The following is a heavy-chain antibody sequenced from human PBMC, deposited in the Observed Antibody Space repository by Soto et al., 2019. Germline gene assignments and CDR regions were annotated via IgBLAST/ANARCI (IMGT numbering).Heavy chain of an antibody. CDR2: IYYSGST. CDR1: GGSIRSYY. V-gene: IGHV4-59*01. D-gene: IGHD3-22*01. J-gene: IGHJ4*02. CDR3: ARSRGGYFGY. Sequence: PSETLSLTCTVSGGSIRSYYWSWIRQPPGKGLEWIGYIYYSGSTNYNPSLKSRVTISVDTSKNQFSLKLSSVTAADTAVYYCARSRGGYFGYWGQGTLVTVSS.